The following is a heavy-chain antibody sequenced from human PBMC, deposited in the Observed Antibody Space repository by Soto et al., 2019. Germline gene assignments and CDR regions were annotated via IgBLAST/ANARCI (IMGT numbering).Heavy chain of an antibody. Sequence: QVQLVQSGAEVKKPGASVKVSCKASGYTFTSYYMHWVRQAPGQGLEWMGIINPSGGSTSYAQKFQGRVTMTRDTSASTVYMELSSLRSEDTAVYYCARDYDILTGHGWFDPWGQGTLVTVSS. CDR2: INPSGGST. V-gene: IGHV1-46*01. CDR3: ARDYDILTGHGWFDP. D-gene: IGHD3-9*01. J-gene: IGHJ5*02. CDR1: GYTFTSYY.